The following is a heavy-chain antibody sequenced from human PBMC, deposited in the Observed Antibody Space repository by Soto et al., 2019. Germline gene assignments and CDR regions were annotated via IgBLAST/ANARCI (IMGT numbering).Heavy chain of an antibody. V-gene: IGHV3-30*03. CDR3: ARGSSSGTMSYIIDH. CDR2: MSNDGSDK. Sequence: QVQLVESGGGVVQPGRSLRLSCAASGFTFSGHGMHWVRQRQAPGKGLEWVAVMSNDGSDKNYVDSVKGRFTISRDNSENFLYVQMNRRRAEDTAVYSWARGSSSGTMSYIIDHWGQGTLVTVAS. J-gene: IGHJ4*02. D-gene: IGHD3-10*02. CDR1: GFTFSGHG.